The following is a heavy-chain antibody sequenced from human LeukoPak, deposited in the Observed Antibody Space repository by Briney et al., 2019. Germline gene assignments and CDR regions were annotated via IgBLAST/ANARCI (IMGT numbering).Heavy chain of an antibody. J-gene: IGHJ6*02. CDR3: AKPSAAAYYGMDV. CDR2: ISYDGSNK. D-gene: IGHD6-13*01. Sequence: PGRSLRLSCAASGFTFSSYGMHWVRQAPGKGLEWVAVISYDGSNKYYADSVKGRFIISRDNSKNTLYLQMNSLRAEDTAVYYCAKPSAAAYYGMDVWGQGTTVTVSS. CDR1: GFTFSSYG. V-gene: IGHV3-30*18.